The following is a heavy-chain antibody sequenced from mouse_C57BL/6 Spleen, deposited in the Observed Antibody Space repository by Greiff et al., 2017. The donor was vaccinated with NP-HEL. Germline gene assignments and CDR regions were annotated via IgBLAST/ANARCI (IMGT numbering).Heavy chain of an antibody. J-gene: IGHJ4*01. CDR3: ARGTDSSYYAMDY. V-gene: IGHV1-54*01. D-gene: IGHD2-12*01. Sequence: VQLQQSGAELVRPGTSVKVSCKASGYAFTNYLLEWVKQRPGQGLEWIGVINPGSGGTNYNEKFKGKATLTADKSSSTAYMQLSSLTSEDSAVYFCARGTDSSYYAMDYWGQGTSVTVSS. CDR2: INPGSGGT. CDR1: GYAFTNYL.